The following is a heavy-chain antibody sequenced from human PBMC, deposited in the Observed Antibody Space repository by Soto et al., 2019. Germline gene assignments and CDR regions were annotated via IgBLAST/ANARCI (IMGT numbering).Heavy chain of an antibody. CDR1: GGSISSGGYY. CDR2: IYYSGST. Sequence: QVQLQESGPGLVKPSQTLSLTCTVSGGSISSGGYYWSWIRQHPGKGLEWIGYIYYSGSTYYNTSRKSRVTISVDPSKNQFSLKLGSVTAADTAVYYCASYAVRGPRHWFDPWGQGTLVTVSS. D-gene: IGHD3-10*01. CDR3: ASYAVRGPRHWFDP. J-gene: IGHJ5*02. V-gene: IGHV4-31*03.